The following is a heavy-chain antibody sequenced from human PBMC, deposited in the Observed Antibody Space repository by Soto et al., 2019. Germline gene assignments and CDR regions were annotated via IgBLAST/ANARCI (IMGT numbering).Heavy chain of an antibody. J-gene: IGHJ4*02. CDR3: VKSGDNYNLLDY. D-gene: IGHD1-1*01. Sequence: GGSLRLSCAASGFTLSDHYMIWIRQAPGKGLEWIGYSSNSGSFTRYADSVKGRFSISRDNAKSSLYIQISSLRGDDTATYYCVKSGDNYNLLDYWGQGTPVTVSS. CDR2: SSNSGSFT. V-gene: IGHV3-11*06. CDR1: GFTLSDHY.